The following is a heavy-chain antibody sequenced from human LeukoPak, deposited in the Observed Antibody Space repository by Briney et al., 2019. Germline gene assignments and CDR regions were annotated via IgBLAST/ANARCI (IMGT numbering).Heavy chain of an antibody. Sequence: ASVKVSCKASGYTFTGYYMHWVRQAPGQGLEWMGWINPNSGGTNYAQKFQGRVTMTRDTSIGTAYMELSRLRSDDTAVYYCARGGDDSSGYYSSVHFDYWGQGTLVTVSS. CDR1: GYTFTGYY. CDR3: ARGGDDSSGYYSSVHFDY. J-gene: IGHJ4*02. D-gene: IGHD3-22*01. CDR2: INPNSGGT. V-gene: IGHV1-2*02.